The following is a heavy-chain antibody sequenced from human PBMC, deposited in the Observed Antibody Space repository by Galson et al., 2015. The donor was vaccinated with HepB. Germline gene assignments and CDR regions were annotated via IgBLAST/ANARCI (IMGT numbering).Heavy chain of an antibody. CDR3: ARLRNPMTTVTTYFDY. D-gene: IGHD4-17*01. J-gene: IGHJ4*02. Sequence: SETLSLTCTVSGGSISSSSYYWGWIRQPPGKGLEWIGSIYYSGSTYYNPSLKSRVTISVDTSKNQFSLRLSSVTAADTAVYYCARLRNPMTTVTTYFDYWGQGTLVTVSS. CDR2: IYYSGST. V-gene: IGHV4-39*01. CDR1: GGSISSSSYY.